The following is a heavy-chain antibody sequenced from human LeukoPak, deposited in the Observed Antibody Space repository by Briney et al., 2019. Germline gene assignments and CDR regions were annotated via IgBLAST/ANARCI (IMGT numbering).Heavy chain of an antibody. Sequence: SETLSLTCTVSGGSISGSNYYWGWIRQPPGKGLEWIGSIYYSGSTYYNPSLKSRVTIFVDTSKNQFSLKVRSVTAADTAVYYCARRAGAAAGYYYYMDVWGKGTTVTISS. V-gene: IGHV4-39*01. CDR2: IYYSGST. D-gene: IGHD6-13*01. J-gene: IGHJ6*03. CDR1: GGSISGSNYY. CDR3: ARRAGAAAGYYYYMDV.